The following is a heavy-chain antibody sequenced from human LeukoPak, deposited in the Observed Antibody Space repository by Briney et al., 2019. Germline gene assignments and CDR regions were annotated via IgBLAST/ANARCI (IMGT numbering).Heavy chain of an antibody. CDR3: AKDFGANDWYNWFDP. CDR1: GFTLSTHG. Sequence: AGGSLGLSCAASGFTLSTHGMHWVRQAPGKGLEWVAMISYDGTNKQNTKSVKGRFTISRDNSKNTLYLQMNSLRAEDTAVYYCAKDFGANDWYNWFDPWGQGTLVTVSS. J-gene: IGHJ5*02. CDR2: ISYDGTNK. V-gene: IGHV3-30*18. D-gene: IGHD3-9*01.